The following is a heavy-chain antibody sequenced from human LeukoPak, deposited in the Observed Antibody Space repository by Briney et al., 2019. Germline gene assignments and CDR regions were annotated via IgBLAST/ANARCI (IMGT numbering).Heavy chain of an antibody. CDR2: ISSSSSTI. V-gene: IGHV3-48*01. Sequence: GGSLRLSCAASGFTFSSYSMNWVRQAPGKGLEWVSYISSSSSTIYYADSVKGRFTISRDNAKNSLYLQMNSLRAEDTAVYYCARDHLRDRLYGGTLFDYWGQGTLVTVSS. J-gene: IGHJ4*02. CDR1: GFTFSSYS. CDR3: ARDHLRDRLYGGTLFDY. D-gene: IGHD4-23*01.